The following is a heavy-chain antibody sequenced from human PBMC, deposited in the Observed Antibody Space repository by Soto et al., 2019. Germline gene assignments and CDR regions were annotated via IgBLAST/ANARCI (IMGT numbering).Heavy chain of an antibody. D-gene: IGHD3-10*01. V-gene: IGHV4-4*02. CDR1: GEAVSNQNW. J-gene: IGHJ3*01. CDR2: IYSGGST. CDR3: ARVDLGSGVTFFAFDV. Sequence: QVKLQQSGPGLVKPSGTLFLTCTVSGEAVSNQNWWAWVRQPPGKGLEWIGAIYSGGSTTYSPSLKSRVSISLIKPENQFSLTLTSVTAADAATYYCARVDLGSGVTFFAFDVWGHGTVVTVSS.